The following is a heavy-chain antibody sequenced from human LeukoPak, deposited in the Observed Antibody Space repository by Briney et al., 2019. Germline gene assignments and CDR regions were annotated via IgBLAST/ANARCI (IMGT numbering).Heavy chain of an antibody. D-gene: IGHD6-6*01. CDR2: IIPIFGTA. Sequence: ASVKVSCKAPGGTFSSYAISWVRQAPGQGLEWMGGIIPIFGTANYAQKFQGRVTITTDESTSTAYMELSSLRSEDTAVYYCARDLGMYSSSSRGWFDPWGQGTLVTVSS. CDR1: GGTFSSYA. V-gene: IGHV1-69*05. J-gene: IGHJ5*02. CDR3: ARDLGMYSSSSRGWFDP.